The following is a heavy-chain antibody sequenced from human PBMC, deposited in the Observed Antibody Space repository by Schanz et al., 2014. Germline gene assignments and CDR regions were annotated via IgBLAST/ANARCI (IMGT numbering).Heavy chain of an antibody. Sequence: EVQLVQSGGGLVQPGGSLRLSCAASGFTFSSHWMHWVRQDPGKGLVWVARINSVGSNTDYADSVTGRFTISRDNAKNTLYLQMNTLRADDTAVYYCARKMKLGVYGGKGHDSLDIWGQGTMVTGSS. CDR1: GFTFSSHW. J-gene: IGHJ3*02. CDR2: INSVGSNT. CDR3: ARKMKLGVYGGKGHDSLDI. D-gene: IGHD4-17*01. V-gene: IGHV3-74*01.